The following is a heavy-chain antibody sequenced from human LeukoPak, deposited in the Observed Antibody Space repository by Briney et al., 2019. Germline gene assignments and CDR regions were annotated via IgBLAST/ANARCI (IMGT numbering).Heavy chain of an antibody. CDR1: GGSISKSNHY. CDR3: ARQDHSIIWYHWCDP. Sequence: SETLSLTCSVSGGSISKSNHYWGWIRQPPGKGLEWIGSIYYGGRPYYNPSLKSRVTISVDTSKNQFPLRLRSVTAAGTAVYYCARQDHSIIWYHWCDPGGEGPLVSVSS. CDR2: IYYGGRP. D-gene: IGHD6-13*01. V-gene: IGHV4-39*01. J-gene: IGHJ5*02.